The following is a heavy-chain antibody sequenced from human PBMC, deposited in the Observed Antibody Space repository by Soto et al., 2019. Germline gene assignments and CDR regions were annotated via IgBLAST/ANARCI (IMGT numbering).Heavy chain of an antibody. CDR2: IYNGG. CDR1: GDSVSSVGFH. J-gene: IGHJ6*02. CDR3: ARAFYGMDV. V-gene: IGHV2-70*10. Sequence: LSLTCTVSGDSVSSVGFHWAWLRRPPGKGLEWIGYIYNGGSTSLKTRLSISKDTSKSQVVLTMTNMDPVDTATYYCARAFYGMDVWGQGTTVTVSS.